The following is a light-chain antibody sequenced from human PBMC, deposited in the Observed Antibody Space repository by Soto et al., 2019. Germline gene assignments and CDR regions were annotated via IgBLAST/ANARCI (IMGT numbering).Light chain of an antibody. CDR3: QQRSKWPPIT. CDR2: DAS. J-gene: IGKJ5*01. V-gene: IGKV3-11*01. CDR1: QSVSSY. Sequence: TQSPSSLSLSPGERATLSCRASQSVSSYLAWYQQKPGQAPRLLIYDASNRATGIPARFSGSGSGTDFTLTISSLKPEDFTVYYRQQRSKWPPITFGQGTRLEIK.